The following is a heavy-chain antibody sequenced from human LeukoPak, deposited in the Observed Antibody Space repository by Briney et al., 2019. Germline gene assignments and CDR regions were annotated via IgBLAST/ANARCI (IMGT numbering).Heavy chain of an antibody. CDR2: ISGSGKFP. CDR3: AKIANFYDSSGFYG. V-gene: IGHV3-23*01. Sequence: PGGSLRLSCAASGFTFSSYAMTWVRQAPGKGLEWVSVISGSGKFPSYADSVKGRFTISRDYAKNTLYLQMNSLEAEDTAMYYCAKIANFYDSSGFYGWGQGTLVTVSS. D-gene: IGHD3-22*01. CDR1: GFTFSSYA. J-gene: IGHJ4*02.